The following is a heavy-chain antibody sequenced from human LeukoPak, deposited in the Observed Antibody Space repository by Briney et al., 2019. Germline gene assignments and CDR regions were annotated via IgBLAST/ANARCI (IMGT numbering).Heavy chain of an antibody. D-gene: IGHD1/OR15-1a*01. CDR1: IGSISSSKW. CDR2: IYLYGTT. J-gene: IGHJ6*02. V-gene: IGHV4-4*02. Sequence: SETLSLTCSVSIGSISSSKWWSWVRQSPVKGLEWIGEIYLYGTTNYNPSFTSRVTMSVDRSRNQFSLRLTSVTAADTAVYYCARQKWEQQGRDYYFNGLDVWGPGTTVIVSS. CDR3: ARQKWEQQGRDYYFNGLDV.